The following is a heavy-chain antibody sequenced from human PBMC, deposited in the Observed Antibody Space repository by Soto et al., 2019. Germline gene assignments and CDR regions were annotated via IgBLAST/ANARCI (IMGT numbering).Heavy chain of an antibody. CDR3: ARQIYDSDTGPNFHDSFDS. V-gene: IGHV5-10-1*01. J-gene: IGHJ4*02. CDR1: GYSFAGYW. Sequence: GESLKISCKGSGYSFAGYWITWVRQKPGKGLEWMGRIDPSDSQTYYSPSFRGHVTISVTKSITTVFLQWSSLRASDTAMYYCARQIYDSDTGPNFHDSFDSWGQGTPVTVSS. CDR2: IDPSDSQT. D-gene: IGHD3-22*01.